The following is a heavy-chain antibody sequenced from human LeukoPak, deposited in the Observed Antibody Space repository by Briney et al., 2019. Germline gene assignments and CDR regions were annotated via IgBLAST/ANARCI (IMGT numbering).Heavy chain of an antibody. D-gene: IGHD3-22*01. CDR2: IYSGGST. Sequence: GGSLRLSCAASGFTVSSNYMSWVRQAPGKGLEWVSVIYSGGSTYYADSVKGRFTISRHNSKNTLYLQMNSLRAEDTAVYYCARVNMTHSRGVVGMDVWGQGTTVTVSS. J-gene: IGHJ6*02. CDR3: ARVNMTHSRGVVGMDV. CDR1: GFTVSSNY. V-gene: IGHV3-53*04.